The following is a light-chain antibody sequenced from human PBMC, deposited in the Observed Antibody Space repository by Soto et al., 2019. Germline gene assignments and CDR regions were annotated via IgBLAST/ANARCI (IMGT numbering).Light chain of an antibody. CDR1: SSDIGAHNY. CDR3: FSFTTDWTHV. V-gene: IGLV2-14*01. Sequence: QSALTQPASVSGSPGQSITISCTGSSSDIGAHNYVSWFQQYPGKAPKLIISEVSNRPSGVSNRFSGSKSGTAASLTISGLQTEDEADYFCFSFTTDWTHVFGTGTKVTVL. CDR2: EVS. J-gene: IGLJ1*01.